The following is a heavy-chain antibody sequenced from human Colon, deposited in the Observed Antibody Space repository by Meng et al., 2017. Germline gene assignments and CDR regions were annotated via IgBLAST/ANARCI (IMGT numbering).Heavy chain of an antibody. J-gene: IGHJ5*02. CDR1: GFSLSNSEVG. Sequence: QITLQESGPTLLKPTHTLTLTCTFSGFSLSNSEVGVGWIRQPPGKALEWLALIYWDDDKRYSPSLRGRLTITKDTSRDQVVLTMTDMAPDDTATYFCAHHTPGVAVTGTPYNWFDPWGQGTLVTVSS. V-gene: IGHV2-5*02. CDR2: IYWDDDK. CDR3: AHHTPGVAVTGTPYNWFDP. D-gene: IGHD6-19*01.